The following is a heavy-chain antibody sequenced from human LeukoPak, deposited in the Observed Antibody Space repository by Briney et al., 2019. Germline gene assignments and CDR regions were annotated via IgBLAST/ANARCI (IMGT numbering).Heavy chain of an antibody. V-gene: IGHV4-59*08. J-gene: IGHJ4*02. CDR1: GDSISTYY. D-gene: IGHD5-12*01. CDR2: IHYSGST. CDR3: ARRAINSVMFDY. Sequence: PSETLSLTCTASGDSISTYYWSWIRQPPGKGLGWIGYIHYSGSTNYNPSLRSRVTISVDTSKNQFSLKLSSATAADTAVYFCARRAINSVMFDYWGQGTLVTVSS.